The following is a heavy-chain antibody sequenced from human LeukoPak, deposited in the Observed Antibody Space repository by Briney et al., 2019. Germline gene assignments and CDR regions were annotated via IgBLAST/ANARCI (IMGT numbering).Heavy chain of an antibody. CDR3: ATDFRF. J-gene: IGHJ4*02. V-gene: IGHV1-24*01. Sequence: GASVKVSCKVPGNSLTELPMHWVRQTPGEGLEWLGGFDPEDGETIYAPKFQGRVTMTEDTSTDTAYMELTSLRSEDTAVYFCATDFRFWGQGTLVTISS. CDR2: FDPEDGET. CDR1: GNSLTELP.